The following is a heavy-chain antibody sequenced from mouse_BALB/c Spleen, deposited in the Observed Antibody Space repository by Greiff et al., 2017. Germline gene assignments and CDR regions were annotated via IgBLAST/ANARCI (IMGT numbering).Heavy chain of an antibody. CDR2: IDPFNGGT. D-gene: IGHD2-14*01. J-gene: IGHJ4*01. CDR1: GYSFTSYY. CDR3: ARSYRYGLFDYSMDY. Sequence: VQLQQSGPELMKPGASVKISCKASGYSFTSYYMHWVKQSHGKSLEWIGYIDPFNGGTSYNQKFKGKATLTVDKSSSTAYMHLSSLTSEDSAVYYCARSYRYGLFDYSMDYWGQGTSVTVSS. V-gene: IGHV1S135*01.